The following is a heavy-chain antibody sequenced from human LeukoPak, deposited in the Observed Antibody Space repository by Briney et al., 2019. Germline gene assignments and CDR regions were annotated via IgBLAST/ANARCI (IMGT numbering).Heavy chain of an antibody. CDR1: GGSISSYY. J-gene: IGHJ4*02. D-gene: IGHD5-24*01. CDR3: ASSAGYGYNYPGLDY. V-gene: IGHV4-59*01. Sequence: PSETLSLTCTVSGGSISSYYWSWIRQPPGKGLEWIGYIYYSGSTNYNPSLKSRVTISVDTSKNQFSLKLSSVTAADTAVYYCASSAGYGYNYPGLDYWGQGTLVTVSS. CDR2: IYYSGST.